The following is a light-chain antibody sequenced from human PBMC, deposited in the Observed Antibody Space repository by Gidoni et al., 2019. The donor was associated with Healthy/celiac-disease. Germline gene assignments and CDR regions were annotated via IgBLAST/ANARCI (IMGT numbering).Light chain of an antibody. CDR3: QQSYSTPYT. CDR2: AAS. CDR1: HSISSY. V-gene: IGKV1-39*01. J-gene: IGKJ2*01. Sequence: IQMTQSPSSLSASVGDRVTITCRASHSISSYLNWYQQKPGKSPKLLIYAASSLKTGVPSRFSGSGSGTDFTLTISSLQPEDFATYYCQQSYSTPYTFGQGTKLEIK.